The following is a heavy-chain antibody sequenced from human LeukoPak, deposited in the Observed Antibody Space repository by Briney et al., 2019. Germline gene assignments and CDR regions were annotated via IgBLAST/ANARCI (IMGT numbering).Heavy chain of an antibody. Sequence: PSGGSLRLSCAASGFTFNSYAMYWVRQAPGKGLEWVSGIFGSGGSAHYADSVKGRFTISRDNSKNTVYLQMNSLRPEDTAVYYCGTLGVMWEVDYWGQGALVTVSS. J-gene: IGHJ4*02. V-gene: IGHV3-23*01. CDR1: GFTFNSYA. D-gene: IGHD1-26*01. CDR3: GTLGVMWEVDY. CDR2: IFGSGGSA.